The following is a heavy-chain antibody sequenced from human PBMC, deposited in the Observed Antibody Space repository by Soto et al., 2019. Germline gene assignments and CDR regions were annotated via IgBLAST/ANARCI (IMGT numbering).Heavy chain of an antibody. CDR2: MNPNSGNT. V-gene: IGHV1-8*01. CDR1: GYTFSSYD. Sequence: QVQLVQSGAEVKKPGASGMVSCKASGYTFSSYDINWVRQATGQGLEWMGWMNPNSGNTGYAQKFRGRVTMTRDTSMNKVYMVLSSLRADDAGVYDCARGRHRVGAFIGIFWGQGTVVTVSS. J-gene: IGHJ4*02. D-gene: IGHD1-26*01. CDR3: ARGRHRVGAFIGIF.